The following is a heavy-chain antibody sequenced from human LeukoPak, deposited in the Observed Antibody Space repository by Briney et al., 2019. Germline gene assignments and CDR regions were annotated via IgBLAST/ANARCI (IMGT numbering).Heavy chain of an antibody. CDR2: ISSGSTYT. Sequence: GGSLRLSCAASGFTFSDYYLSWIRQAPGKGLEWVSYISSGSTYTNYADPVKGRFTISRDNAKNSLFLQMNSLRAEDTAVYFCARLSSSSTNWFDAWGQGTLVTVSS. CDR1: GFTFSDYY. D-gene: IGHD6-19*01. J-gene: IGHJ5*02. V-gene: IGHV3-11*06. CDR3: ARLSSSSTNWFDA.